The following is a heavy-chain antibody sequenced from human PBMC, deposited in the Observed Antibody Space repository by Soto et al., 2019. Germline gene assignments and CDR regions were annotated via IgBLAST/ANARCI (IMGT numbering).Heavy chain of an antibody. D-gene: IGHD4-17*01. V-gene: IGHV4-38-2*02. CDR1: GFPISSTYS. CDR3: ARVTMVIRDSDHFGVDV. J-gene: IGHJ6*02. Sequence: SETLSLSCLVSGFPISSTYSWGWIRQPPGKGLEWIGSISHSGTTSYSPSLTSRVSISVDTSKNQVSLKLTSVTAADTAVYFCARVTMVIRDSDHFGVDVWGHGTTVTVSS. CDR2: ISHSGTT.